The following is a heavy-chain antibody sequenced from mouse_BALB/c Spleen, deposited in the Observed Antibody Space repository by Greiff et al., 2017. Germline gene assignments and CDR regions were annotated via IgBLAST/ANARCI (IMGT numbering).Heavy chain of an antibody. CDR2: IDPANGNT. D-gene: IGHD2-4*01. CDR3: ARSEDYDGFAY. Sequence: VQLQQSGAELVKPGASVKLSCTASGFNIKDTYMHWVKQRPEQGLEWIGRIDPANGNTKYDPKFQGKATITADTSSNTAYLQLSSLTSEDTAVYYCARSEDYDGFAYWGQGTLVTVSA. J-gene: IGHJ3*01. V-gene: IGHV14-3*02. CDR1: GFNIKDTY.